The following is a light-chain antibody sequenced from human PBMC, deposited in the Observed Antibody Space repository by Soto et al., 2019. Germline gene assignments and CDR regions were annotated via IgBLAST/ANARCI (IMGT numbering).Light chain of an antibody. CDR2: GAS. Sequence: PGERATLSCRASQSVSNRFLAWYQQKLGQAPRLLIYGASSRATGIPDRFSGSGSGTDFTLTISRLEPEDFAVYYCQQYGSSPRTFGQGTKVETK. V-gene: IGKV3-20*01. CDR1: QSVSNRF. CDR3: QQYGSSPRT. J-gene: IGKJ1*01.